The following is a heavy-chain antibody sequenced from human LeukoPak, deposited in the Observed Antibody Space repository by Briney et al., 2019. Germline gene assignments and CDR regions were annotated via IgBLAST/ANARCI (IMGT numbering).Heavy chain of an antibody. J-gene: IGHJ6*03. CDR3: ARVEEGYGSGRRENYYYYYMDV. CDR1: GGSISSSSYY. V-gene: IGHV4-61*05. D-gene: IGHD3-10*01. CDR2: IYYSGST. Sequence: SETLSLTCTVSGGSISSSSYYWGWIRQPPGKGLEWIGYIYYSGSTNYNPSLKSRVTISVDTSKNQFSLKLSSVTAADTAVYYCARVEEGYGSGRRENYYYYYMDVWGKGTTVTISS.